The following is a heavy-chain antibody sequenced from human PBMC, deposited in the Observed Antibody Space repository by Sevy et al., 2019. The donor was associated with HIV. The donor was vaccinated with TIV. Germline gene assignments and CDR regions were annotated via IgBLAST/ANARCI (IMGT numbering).Heavy chain of an antibody. J-gene: IGHJ4*01. CDR2: IWFDGSNT. Sequence: GGSLRLSCAASGFTFSSFGMHWVRQAPGKGLEWVAVIWFDGSNTDYPDSVKGRFTISRDIAKNTLHLQMNSLRAEDTAVYYGARDLEVYDSGDYGPAFMPDFWGHGTLVTVSS. D-gene: IGHD4-17*01. CDR1: GFTFSSFG. V-gene: IGHV3-33*01. CDR3: ARDLEVYDSGDYGPAFMPDF.